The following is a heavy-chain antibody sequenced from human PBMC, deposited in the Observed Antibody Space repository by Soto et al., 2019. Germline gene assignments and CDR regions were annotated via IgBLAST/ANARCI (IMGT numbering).Heavy chain of an antibody. CDR3: GRKGYCSSWDYYFGY. D-gene: IGHD6-13*01. CDR1: GGTFSSYA. J-gene: IGHJ4*02. V-gene: IGHV1-69*05. CDR2: IIPIFATA. Sequence: QVQLVQSGAEVKKPGSSVKVSGKASGGTFSSYAIRWVRQSPGQELEWMGGIIPIFATANSAQKFQGRVTITPDESTSTADMELSSMGSEDTAVYYYGRKGYCSSWDYYFGYWGQGTLVTLSS.